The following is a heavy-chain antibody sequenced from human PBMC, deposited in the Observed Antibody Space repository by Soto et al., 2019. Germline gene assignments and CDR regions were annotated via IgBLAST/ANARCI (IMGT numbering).Heavy chain of an antibody. CDR2: VYYSGTT. CDR1: NGSISNYY. Sequence: SETLSLTCTVSNGSISNYYWTWIRQPPGKGLEWIGFVYYSGTTNYNPSLKSRVTMSVHTPKNQFSLKLRSVTPADTAIYYCARAPRDAIPDYWGQGTLVTSPQ. D-gene: IGHD2-2*01. CDR3: ARAPRDAIPDY. V-gene: IGHV4-59*01. J-gene: IGHJ4*02.